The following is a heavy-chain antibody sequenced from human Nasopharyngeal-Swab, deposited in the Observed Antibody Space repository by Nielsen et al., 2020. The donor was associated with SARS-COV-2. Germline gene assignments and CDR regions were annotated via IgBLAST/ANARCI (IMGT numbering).Heavy chain of an antibody. Sequence: GGSLRLSCAASGFTFSTYAMHWVRQAPGKGLEWVADISYDGDNKYYADSVKGRFTISRDNSKNTLYLQMNSLRAEDTAVYYCATGACDYWGQGALVTVSS. CDR3: ATGACDY. J-gene: IGHJ4*02. V-gene: IGHV3-30-3*01. CDR2: ISYDGDNK. CDR1: GFTFSTYA.